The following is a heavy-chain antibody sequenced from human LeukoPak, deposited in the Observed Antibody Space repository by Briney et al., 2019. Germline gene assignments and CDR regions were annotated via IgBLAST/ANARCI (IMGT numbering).Heavy chain of an antibody. D-gene: IGHD3-10*01. V-gene: IGHV3-74*01. Sequence: PGGSLRLSCAASGLTFSSYWMHWVRQAPGKGLVWVSRIYSDGTGTNYADSVKGRFTISRDNAKNTLYLQMNSLRAEDTAVYYCARQIIGVGHTLDIWGQGTMVTVSS. J-gene: IGHJ3*02. CDR1: GLTFSSYW. CDR3: ARQIIGVGHTLDI. CDR2: IYSDGTGT.